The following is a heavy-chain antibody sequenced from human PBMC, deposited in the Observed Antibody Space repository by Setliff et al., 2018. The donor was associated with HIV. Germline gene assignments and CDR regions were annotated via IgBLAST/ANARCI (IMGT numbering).Heavy chain of an antibody. Sequence: SETLSLTCSVSGGSINRGTYYWTWIRQSAGKGLEWIGHIYITGDTDYNPSLKSRVTISVDTSKNQFSLTLTSVTATDTAVDYCAREGVRRGLGSGSFRYRAYYFDQWGQGTLVTVSS. J-gene: IGHJ4*02. CDR1: GGSINRGTYY. D-gene: IGHD3-10*01. CDR3: AREGVRRGLGSGSFRYRAYYFDQ. CDR2: IYITGDT. V-gene: IGHV4-61*09.